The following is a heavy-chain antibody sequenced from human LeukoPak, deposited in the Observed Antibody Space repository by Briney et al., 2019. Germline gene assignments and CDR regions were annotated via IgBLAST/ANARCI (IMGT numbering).Heavy chain of an antibody. CDR1: GGSISSYY. CDR2: IYYSGST. J-gene: IGHJ4*02. Sequence: SETLSLTCTVSGGSISSYYWSWIRQPPGKGLEWIGYIYYSGSTNYNPSLKSRVTISVDTSKNQFSLKLSSVTAADTAVYYCARVSPGRVFDYWGQGTLVTVSS. D-gene: IGHD2-15*01. CDR3: ARVSPGRVFDY. V-gene: IGHV4-59*01.